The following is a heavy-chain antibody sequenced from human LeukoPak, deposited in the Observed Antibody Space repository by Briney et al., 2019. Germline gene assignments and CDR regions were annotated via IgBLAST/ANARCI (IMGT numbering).Heavy chain of an antibody. Sequence: GTLLLSCAASGFTFRTYWMCWVRQAPGKGLEWVANIKQDGSEKYYVDSVKGRFTISRDNAKNSLYLQMNSLRAEDTAVYYCARDFPYYYDTSGYYSDYWGQGTLVTVSS. D-gene: IGHD3-22*01. CDR2: IKQDGSEK. CDR3: ARDFPYYYDTSGYYSDY. V-gene: IGHV3-7*01. J-gene: IGHJ4*02. CDR1: GFTFRTYW.